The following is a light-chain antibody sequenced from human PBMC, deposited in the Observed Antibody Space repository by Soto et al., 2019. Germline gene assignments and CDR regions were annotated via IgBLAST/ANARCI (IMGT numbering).Light chain of an antibody. CDR2: VAS. J-gene: IGKJ3*01. V-gene: IGKV3-20*01. CDR1: QSVSSSY. CDR3: QQYGSSQFT. Sequence: EIVLTQSPGTLSLSPGERATLSCRASQSVSSSYLAWYQHKPGQAPRLLIYVASIRATCIPDRFSCSGSGTDFSLTISSLEPEDFAVYYCQQYGSSQFTFGPGTKVDIK.